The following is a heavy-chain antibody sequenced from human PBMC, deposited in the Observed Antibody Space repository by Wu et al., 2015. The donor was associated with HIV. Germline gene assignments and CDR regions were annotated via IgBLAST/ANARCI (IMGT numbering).Heavy chain of an antibody. CDR3: TREGSSTWYPQDEFFQY. J-gene: IGHJ1*01. CDR1: GYTFTGYY. Sequence: QVQLVQSGAEVKKPGASVKVSCKASGYTFTGYYMHWVRQAPGQGLEWVGRIIPVLRTTDYAQKFQGRVTIITDESTSTAYMELSSLRSEDTAVYYCTREGSSTWYPQDEFFQYWGQGTLVIVSS. V-gene: IGHV1-69*11. D-gene: IGHD6-13*01. CDR2: IIPVLRTT.